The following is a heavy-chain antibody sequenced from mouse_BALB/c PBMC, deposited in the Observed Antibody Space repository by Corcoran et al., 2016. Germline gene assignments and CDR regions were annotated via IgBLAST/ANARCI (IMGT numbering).Heavy chain of an antibody. J-gene: IGHJ1*01. CDR3: ARPGDGYYWYFDV. V-gene: IGHV4-1*02. CDR2: INPDSSTI. D-gene: IGHD2-3*01. Sequence: EVKLLESGGGLVQPGGSLKLSCAASGFDFSRYWMSWVRQAPGKGLEWIGEINPDSSTINYTPSLKDKFIISRDNAKNTLYRQMSKVRSEDTALYYCARPGDGYYWYFDVWGAGTTVTVSS. CDR1: GFDFSRYW.